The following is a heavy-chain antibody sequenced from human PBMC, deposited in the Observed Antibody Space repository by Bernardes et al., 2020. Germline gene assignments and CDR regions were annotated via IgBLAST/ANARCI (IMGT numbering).Heavy chain of an antibody. J-gene: IGHJ4*02. Sequence: SDPLHFSCGVSGYCISSGYYWGCNLQPPGKGLEWIGSIYHSGSTYYNPSLKSRVTISLDTSKNQFSLNLSSVTAADTAVYYCARGQLQSFFDYWGQGALVTVSS. V-gene: IGHV4-38-2*01. D-gene: IGHD1-26*01. CDR2: IYHSGST. CDR3: ARGQLQSFFDY. CDR1: GYCISSGYY.